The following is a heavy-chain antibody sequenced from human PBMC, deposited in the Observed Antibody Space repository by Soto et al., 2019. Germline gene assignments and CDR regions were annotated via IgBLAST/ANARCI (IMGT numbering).Heavy chain of an antibody. CDR3: ARNTGYSSSTMNFDP. V-gene: IGHV5-51*01. D-gene: IGHD6-13*01. Sequence: VESLKISCEVSGYSFTSYGIGWVLQMPGKGLEWMGIIYPGDSDTRYSPSFQGRVTISADKSISTAYLQWSSLKASDTAMYYCARNTGYSSSTMNFDPWGQGTMVTVSS. CDR2: IYPGDSDT. J-gene: IGHJ5*02. CDR1: GYSFTSYG.